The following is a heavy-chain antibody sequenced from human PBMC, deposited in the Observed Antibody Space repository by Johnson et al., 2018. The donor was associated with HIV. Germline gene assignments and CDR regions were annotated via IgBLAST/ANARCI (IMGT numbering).Heavy chain of an antibody. CDR1: GFTYSNYA. V-gene: IGHV3-23*04. J-gene: IGHJ3*02. D-gene: IGHD6-19*01. CDR2: ISGSGGNT. CDR3: ARGLGLSDAFDI. Sequence: VQLVESGGGLVQPGGSLRLSCAASGFTYSNYAMSWVRQAPGKGLEWVSEISGSGGNTDYADSVKGRFTISRDTSNNTVHLQMNSLRAGDTAVYYCARGLGLSDAFDIWGQGTMVTVSS.